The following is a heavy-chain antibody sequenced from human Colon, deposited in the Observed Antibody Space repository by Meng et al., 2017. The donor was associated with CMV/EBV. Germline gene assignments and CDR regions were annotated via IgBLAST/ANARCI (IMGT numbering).Heavy chain of an antibody. CDR3: AREGRHDYYYYGMDV. CDR1: GGSISSGTYY. V-gene: IGHV4-31*03. Sequence: SETLSLTCTVSGGSISSGTYYWTWIRQHPGKGLEWIGNIYHSGIAYSNPSLRSRVTISVDTSNNQFSLELSSVTAADTAVYYCAREGRHDYYYYGMDVWGQGTTVTVSS. J-gene: IGHJ6*02. CDR2: IYHSGIA.